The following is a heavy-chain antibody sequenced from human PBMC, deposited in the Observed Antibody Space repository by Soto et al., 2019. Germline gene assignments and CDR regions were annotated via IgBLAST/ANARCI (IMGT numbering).Heavy chain of an antibody. CDR3: ARGFRGVYFDF. J-gene: IGHJ4*02. V-gene: IGHV4-30-4*01. D-gene: IGHD3-10*01. CDR2: IYYSAIT. CDR1: GGSISSGDYY. Sequence: SETLSLTCTVSGGSISSGDYYWSWIRQPPGKGLEWIGYIYYSAITYYNPSLKSRLTISIDTSKNQFSLKLSSVTAADTAMYFCARGFRGVYFDFWGQGTLVTVSS.